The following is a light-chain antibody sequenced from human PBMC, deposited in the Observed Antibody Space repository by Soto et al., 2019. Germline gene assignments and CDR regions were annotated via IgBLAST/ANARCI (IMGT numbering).Light chain of an antibody. J-gene: IGKJ3*01. CDR2: GAS. V-gene: IGKV3-20*01. Sequence: EIVLTQSPGTLSLSPGERATLSCRASQSVSSSYLAWYQQKPGQAPRLLIYGASSRATGIPDRFSGSGSGTDFTLTISRLGTEDFAVYYCQQYGSSPRFTFGPGTKVDIK. CDR1: QSVSSSY. CDR3: QQYGSSPRFT.